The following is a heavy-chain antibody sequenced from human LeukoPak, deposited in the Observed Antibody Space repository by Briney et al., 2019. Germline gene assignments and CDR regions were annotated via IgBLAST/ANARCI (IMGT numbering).Heavy chain of an antibody. V-gene: IGHV3-23*01. CDR3: AKAPVTSCRGAYCYPFDY. Sequence: WGSLRLSCAASGFTLSTYAMSWVRQTPGKGLEWVAATSSSDAGTYHADSVRGRFTISRDNSKNTLYLQMNSLRAEDAAVYFCAKAPVTSCRGAYCYPFDYWGQGTLVTVSS. CDR2: TSSSDAGT. CDR1: GFTLSTYA. J-gene: IGHJ4*02. D-gene: IGHD2-21*01.